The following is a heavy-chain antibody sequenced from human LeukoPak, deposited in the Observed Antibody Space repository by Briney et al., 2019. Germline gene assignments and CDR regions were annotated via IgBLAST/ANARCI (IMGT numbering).Heavy chain of an antibody. CDR2: ISASGGVT. Sequence: PGGSLRLSCAASGFTFSSYAMSWARQVPGKGLEWVSSISASGGVTHYADSVKGRFTISRDNSKNTLYLQRSSLRAEDTAVYYCARGRATYCFDYWGQGTLVTVSS. V-gene: IGHV3-23*01. CDR3: ARGRATYCFDY. D-gene: IGHD2-21*01. J-gene: IGHJ4*02. CDR1: GFTFSSYA.